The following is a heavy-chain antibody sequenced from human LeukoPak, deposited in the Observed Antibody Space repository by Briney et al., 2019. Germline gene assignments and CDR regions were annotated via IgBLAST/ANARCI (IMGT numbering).Heavy chain of an antibody. Sequence: SETLSLTCTVSGGSISSYYWSWIRQPPGKGLEWIGYIYYSGSTNYNPSLKSRVTISVDTSKNQFSLKLSSVTAADTAVYYCARTPFGVVISDAFDIWGQGTMVTVSS. CDR3: ARTPFGVVISDAFDI. J-gene: IGHJ3*02. D-gene: IGHD3-3*01. CDR2: IYYSGST. V-gene: IGHV4-59*01. CDR1: GGSISSYY.